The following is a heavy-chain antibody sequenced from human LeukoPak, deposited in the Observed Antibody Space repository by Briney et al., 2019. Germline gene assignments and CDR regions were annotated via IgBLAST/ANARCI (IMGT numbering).Heavy chain of an antibody. CDR3: ARVHCSSTSCYSIEDDAFDI. J-gene: IGHJ3*02. V-gene: IGHV1-18*01. Sequence: ASVKVSCKASGYTFTSYGISWVRQAPGQGLEWMGWISAYNGNTNYAQKLQGRVTMTTDTSTSTAYMELRSLRSDDTAVYYCARVHCSSTSCYSIEDDAFDIWGQGTMVTVSS. D-gene: IGHD2-2*01. CDR1: GYTFTSYG. CDR2: ISAYNGNT.